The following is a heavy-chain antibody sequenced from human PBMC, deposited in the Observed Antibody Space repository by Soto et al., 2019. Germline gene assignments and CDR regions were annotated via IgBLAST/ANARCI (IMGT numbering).Heavy chain of an antibody. Sequence: PSETLSLTCTVSGGSISSYYWSWIRQPPGTGLEWIGYIYYSGSTNCNPSLKSRVTISVDTSKNQFSLKLSSVTAADTAVYYCARSAPVWFDPWGQGTLVTVSS. CDR1: GGSISSYY. V-gene: IGHV4-59*01. CDR2: IYYSGST. J-gene: IGHJ5*02. CDR3: ARSAPVWFDP.